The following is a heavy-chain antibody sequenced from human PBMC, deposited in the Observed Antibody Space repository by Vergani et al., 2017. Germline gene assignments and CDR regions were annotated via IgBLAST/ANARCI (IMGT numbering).Heavy chain of an antibody. V-gene: IGHV3-23*01. CDR3: AKARDPNCKGGNCYSYYYGLDL. Sequence: EVQLLESGGNLIQPGGSLRLSCGASGFTFSSYAMTWVRLAPGKGLQWFSAISGSGGNTFYTDSVKGRFTISRDNSKDTLYLQMNSLRVEYTAIYYCAKARDPNCKGGNCYSYYYGLDLWGQGTTVTVSS. J-gene: IGHJ6*02. D-gene: IGHD2-21*01. CDR2: ISGSGGNT. CDR1: GFTFSSYA.